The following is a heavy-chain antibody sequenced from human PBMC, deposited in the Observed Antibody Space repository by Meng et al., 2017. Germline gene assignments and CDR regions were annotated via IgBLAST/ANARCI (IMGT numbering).Heavy chain of an antibody. V-gene: IGHV4-4*07. D-gene: IGHD2-2*01. Sequence: QHHAPAQVQAQPTATRPLTVTGPAGPINSYTWSWIRHAAGKGLEWLGRIYTSGSTNYNPSLKSRVTMSVYTPKNPFSLKLSSVTAADTAVYYCARDRHAGKDVWGQGTTVTVFS. CDR3: ARDRHAGKDV. CDR2: IYTSGST. CDR1: AGPINSYT. J-gene: IGHJ6*02.